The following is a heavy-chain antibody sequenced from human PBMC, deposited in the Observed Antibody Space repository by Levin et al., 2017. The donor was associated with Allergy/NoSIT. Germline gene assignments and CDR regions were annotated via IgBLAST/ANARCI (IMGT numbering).Heavy chain of an antibody. V-gene: IGHV3-53*01. Sequence: GGSLRLSCAISGFTVSNNYMSWVRQAPGKGLEWVSVIYSGGSTYYADSVKGRFTISRDNSKNTLYLQMNSLRSEDTAVYYCANKLVGATVYWGQGTLVTVSS. CDR3: ANKLVGATVY. CDR1: GFTVSNNY. CDR2: IYSGGST. J-gene: IGHJ4*02. D-gene: IGHD1-26*01.